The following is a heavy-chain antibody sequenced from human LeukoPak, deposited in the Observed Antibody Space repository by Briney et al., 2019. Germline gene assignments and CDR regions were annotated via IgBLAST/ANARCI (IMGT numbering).Heavy chain of an antibody. CDR3: ARSVRVVEAFDI. CDR2: IYYSGST. Sequence: SETLSLTCTVSGGSISSYYWSWIRQPPGKGLEWIGYIYYSGSTNYHPSLKSRVTISVDTSKNQFSLKLSSVTAADTAVYYCARSVRVVEAFDIWGQGTMVTVSS. CDR1: GGSISSYY. D-gene: IGHD3-10*01. V-gene: IGHV4-59*01. J-gene: IGHJ3*02.